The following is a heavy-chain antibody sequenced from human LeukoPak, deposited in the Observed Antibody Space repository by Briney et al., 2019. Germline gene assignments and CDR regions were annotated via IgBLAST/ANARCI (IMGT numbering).Heavy chain of an antibody. Sequence: GESLKISCKGSGYRFTSYWIGWVRQMPGKGLEWMGMIAPGDSDTRYSPSFQGQVTISADKSISTAFLQWTSLKASDIAMYYCARVRYCSGGSCSQVDYWGQGTLVIVSP. V-gene: IGHV5-51*01. CDR2: IAPGDSDT. D-gene: IGHD2-15*01. J-gene: IGHJ4*02. CDR1: GYRFTSYW. CDR3: ARVRYCSGGSCSQVDY.